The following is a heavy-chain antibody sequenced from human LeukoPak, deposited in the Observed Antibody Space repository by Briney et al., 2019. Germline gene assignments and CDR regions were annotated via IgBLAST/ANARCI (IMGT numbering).Heavy chain of an antibody. Sequence: PGGSLRLSCAASGFTFSSYAMSWVRQAPGKGLEWASGISGSGGSTYYADSVKGRFTISRDNSKNTLYLQMNSLRAEDTAVYYCAKDRYSSPTDGYFDYWGQGTLVTVSS. CDR2: ISGSGGST. CDR1: GFTFSSYA. J-gene: IGHJ4*02. V-gene: IGHV3-23*01. D-gene: IGHD6-13*01. CDR3: AKDRYSSPTDGYFDY.